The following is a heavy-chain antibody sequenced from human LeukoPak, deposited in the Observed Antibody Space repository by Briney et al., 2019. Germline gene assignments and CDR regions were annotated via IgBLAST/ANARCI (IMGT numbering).Heavy chain of an antibody. D-gene: IGHD3-22*01. Sequence: PGGSLRLSCAASGFTFSSYGIHWVRQAPGKGLEWVSFIHYDGSNKDYADSVKGRFTTSRDNSKNTLYLQMNSLRPEDTAVYYCVEVGDYYDSSGYYNLWGQGTLVTVSS. CDR2: IHYDGSNK. V-gene: IGHV3-30*02. CDR1: GFTFSSYG. J-gene: IGHJ5*02. CDR3: VEVGDYYDSSGYYNL.